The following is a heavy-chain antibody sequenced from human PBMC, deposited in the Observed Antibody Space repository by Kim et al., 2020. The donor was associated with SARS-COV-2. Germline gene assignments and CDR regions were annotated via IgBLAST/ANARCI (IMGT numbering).Heavy chain of an antibody. CDR2: IIPIFGTA. Sequence: SVKVSCKASGGTFSSYAISWVRQAPGQGLEWMGGIIPIFGTANYAQKFQGRVTITADESTSTAYMELSSLRSEDTAVYYCARDRDHSGYEPYGMDVWGQGTTVTVSS. D-gene: IGHD5-12*01. J-gene: IGHJ6*02. V-gene: IGHV1-69*13. CDR3: ARDRDHSGYEPYGMDV. CDR1: GGTFSSYA.